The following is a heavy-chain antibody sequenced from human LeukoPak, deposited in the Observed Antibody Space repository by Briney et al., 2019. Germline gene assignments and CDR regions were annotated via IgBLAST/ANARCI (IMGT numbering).Heavy chain of an antibody. CDR1: GGSISSYY. J-gene: IGHJ4*02. V-gene: IGHV4-59*01. D-gene: IGHD2/OR15-2a*01. CDR2: IYYSGSI. Sequence: NPSETLSLTCTVSGGSISSYYWSWIRQPPGKGLEWIGYIYYSGSIKYNSSLKSRVTISVDTSKNQFSLKLSSVTAADTAVYYCARGVMGRTIITTFYYFDSWGQGTLVAVSS. CDR3: ARGVMGRTIITTFYYFDS.